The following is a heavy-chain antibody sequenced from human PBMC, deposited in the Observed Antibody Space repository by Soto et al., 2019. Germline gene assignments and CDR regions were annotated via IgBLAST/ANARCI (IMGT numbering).Heavy chain of an antibody. CDR2: FDPEDGET. J-gene: IGHJ3*02. Sequence: ASVKVSCKVSGYTLTELSMHWVRQAPGKGLEWMGGFDPEDGETIYAQKFQGRVTMTEDTSTDTAYMELSSLRSEDTAVYYCATARMITFGRIIVMNAFDIWGQGTMVTVSS. D-gene: IGHD3-16*02. V-gene: IGHV1-24*01. CDR1: GYTLTELS. CDR3: ATARMITFGRIIVMNAFDI.